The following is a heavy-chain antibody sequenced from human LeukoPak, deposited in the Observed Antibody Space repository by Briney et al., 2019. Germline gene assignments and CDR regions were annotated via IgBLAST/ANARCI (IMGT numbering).Heavy chain of an antibody. Sequence: PGGSLRLSCAASGFTFTSYYMTWVRQPPGKGLEWVANIRQDGTEMYSADSVRGRFTISRDNVKNSVYLHMNSLRAEDTAVYYCARDLDIVGLGGYSGYASNYFDYWGQGTLVTVSS. J-gene: IGHJ4*02. V-gene: IGHV3-7*01. CDR1: GFTFTSYY. CDR3: ARDLDIVGLGGYSGYASNYFDY. CDR2: IRQDGTEM. D-gene: IGHD5-12*01.